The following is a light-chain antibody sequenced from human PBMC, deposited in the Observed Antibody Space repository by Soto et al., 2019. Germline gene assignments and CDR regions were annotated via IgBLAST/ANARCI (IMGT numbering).Light chain of an antibody. Sequence: DIQMTQSPSSLSASVGDRVTITCRASQSITTYLNWYQQKPGKAPKLLIYAASSLQSGAPSRFSGSGSWTDFTLTISSLQPEDFATYYCQQSYSTLSITFGQGTRLEIK. V-gene: IGKV1-39*01. CDR1: QSITTY. CDR2: AAS. J-gene: IGKJ5*01. CDR3: QQSYSTLSIT.